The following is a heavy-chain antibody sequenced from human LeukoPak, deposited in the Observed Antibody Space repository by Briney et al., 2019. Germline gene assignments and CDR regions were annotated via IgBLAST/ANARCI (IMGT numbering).Heavy chain of an antibody. CDR3: AIRIAVAGTGTIDY. V-gene: IGHV4-34*01. CDR2: INHSGST. CDR1: GGSFSGYY. Sequence: YPSETLSLTCVVYGGSFSGYYWSWIRQPPGKGLEWIGEINHSGSTNYNPSLKNRVTISVDTSKNQFSLKLSSVTAADTAVYYCAIRIAVAGTGTIDYWGQGTLVTVSS. J-gene: IGHJ4*02. D-gene: IGHD6-19*01.